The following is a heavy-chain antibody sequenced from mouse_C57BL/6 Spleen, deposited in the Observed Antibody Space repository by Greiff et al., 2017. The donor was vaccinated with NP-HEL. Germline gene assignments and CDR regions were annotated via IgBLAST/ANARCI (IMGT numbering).Heavy chain of an antibody. J-gene: IGHJ3*01. D-gene: IGHD1-1*01. CDR2: IRLKSDNYAT. Sequence: EVKLVESGGGLVQPGGSMKLSCVASGFTFSNYWMNWVRQSPEKGLEWVAQIRLKSDNYATHYAESVKGRFTISRDDSKSSVYLQMNNLRAEDTGIYYCTLYGPVAYWGQGTLVTVSA. CDR1: GFTFSNYW. CDR3: TLYGPVAY. V-gene: IGHV6-3*01.